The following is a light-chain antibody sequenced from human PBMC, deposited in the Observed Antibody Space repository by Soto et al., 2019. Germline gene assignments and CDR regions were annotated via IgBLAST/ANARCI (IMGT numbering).Light chain of an antibody. V-gene: IGKV3-20*01. CDR1: QSVRNSY. CDR3: QQYGSSPYT. J-gene: IGKJ2*01. CDR2: GAS. Sequence: EIVLTQSPGTLSLSPGERATLSCRASQSVRNSYVAWYQQKPGQAPRLLIYGASGRATGIPDRFSGSGSGTDFTLTISRLEPEDFAVYYCQQYGSSPYTFGQGTKLEI.